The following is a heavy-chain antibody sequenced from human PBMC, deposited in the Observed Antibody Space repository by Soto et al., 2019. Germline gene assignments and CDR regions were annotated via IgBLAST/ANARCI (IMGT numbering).Heavy chain of an antibody. Sequence: DVQLLESGGGLVQPGGSLRLSCAASGFTFRSYAMSWVRQAPGKGLEWVSGISGSGISTHYADSVKGRFTVSRDNSKNTICLQLNSLRAEDTDVYNCAKEPVGPDWYFDLWGRGTLVTVSS. CDR3: AKEPVGPDWYFDL. V-gene: IGHV3-23*01. CDR1: GFTFRSYA. J-gene: IGHJ2*01. CDR2: ISGSGIST.